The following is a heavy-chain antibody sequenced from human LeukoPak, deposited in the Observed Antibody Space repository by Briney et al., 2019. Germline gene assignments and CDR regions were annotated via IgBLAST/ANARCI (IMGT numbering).Heavy chain of an antibody. Sequence: SETLSLTCTVSGYSISSAYYWGWIRQPPGKGLEWIGSIHHTGSTYYNPSLKSRVTILVDTSKNQFSLKLSSVTAADTAVYYCARAVYCSSFTCGYYYMDVWGKGTTATVS. V-gene: IGHV4-38-2*02. CDR2: IHHTGST. CDR3: ARAVYCSSFTCGYYYMDV. D-gene: IGHD2-2*01. J-gene: IGHJ6*03. CDR1: GYSISSAYY.